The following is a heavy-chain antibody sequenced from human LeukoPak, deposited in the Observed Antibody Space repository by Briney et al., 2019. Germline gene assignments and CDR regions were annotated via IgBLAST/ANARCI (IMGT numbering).Heavy chain of an antibody. J-gene: IGHJ4*02. CDR3: ARDSHIVGATQFDY. CDR2: IYYSGST. V-gene: IGHV4-39*07. CDR1: GDSISSTNYY. Sequence: SETLSLTCTVSGDSISSTNYYWGWIRQPPGTGLEWIGSIYYSGSTYYNPSLKSRVTISVDTSRNQFSLKLSSVTAADTAVYYCARDSHIVGATQFDYWGQGTLVTVSS. D-gene: IGHD1-26*01.